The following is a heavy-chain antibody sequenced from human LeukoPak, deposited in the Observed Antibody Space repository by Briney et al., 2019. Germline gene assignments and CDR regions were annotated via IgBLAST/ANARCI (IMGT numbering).Heavy chain of an antibody. V-gene: IGHV4-4*07. CDR3: ARENSGSYRQFDY. CDR1: GGSISSYY. CDR2: IYPSGST. D-gene: IGHD1-26*01. J-gene: IGHJ4*02. Sequence: SETLPLTCTVSGGSISSYYWPWIRQPAGKGLDWIGRIYPSGSTNYNPSLKSRVTMSVDTSKNQFSLKLNSVTAADTAAYYCARENSGSYRQFDYWGQGTLVTVSS.